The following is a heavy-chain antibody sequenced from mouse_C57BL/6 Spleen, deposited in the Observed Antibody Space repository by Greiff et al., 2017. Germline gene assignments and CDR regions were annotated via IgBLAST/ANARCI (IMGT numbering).Heavy chain of an antibody. Sequence: EVKLVESGGGLVKPGGSLKLSCAASGFTFSDYGMHWVRQAPEKGLEWVAYISSGSSTIYYADTVKGRFTISRDNAKNTLFLQMTSLRSEDTAMYYCASLTGYFDYWGQGTTLTVSS. CDR3: ASLTGYFDY. CDR2: ISSGSSTI. J-gene: IGHJ2*01. V-gene: IGHV5-17*01. CDR1: GFTFSDYG. D-gene: IGHD4-1*01.